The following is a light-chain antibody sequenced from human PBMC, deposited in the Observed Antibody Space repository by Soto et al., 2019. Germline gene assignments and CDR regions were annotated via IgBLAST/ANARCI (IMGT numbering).Light chain of an antibody. V-gene: IGLV1-44*01. Sequence: QSVLTQPPSASGTPGQRVTISCSGSSSNIGSNPVIWYQQVPGTAPKVLIYDNDQRPSGVPDRFSASKSGTSASLAISGLQSEDEAVYYCAAWDDSLNARYVFGTGTKVTVL. J-gene: IGLJ1*01. CDR1: SSNIGSNP. CDR2: DND. CDR3: AAWDDSLNARYV.